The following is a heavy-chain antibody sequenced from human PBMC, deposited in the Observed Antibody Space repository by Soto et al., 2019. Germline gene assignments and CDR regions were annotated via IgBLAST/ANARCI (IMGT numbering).Heavy chain of an antibody. CDR3: ARHPRDDYNYGGSGIFDY. J-gene: IGHJ4*02. V-gene: IGHV4-39*01. CDR1: GGSISSRTFW. D-gene: IGHD4-4*01. Sequence: QLQLQESGPGLVKPSETLSLTCSVSGGSISSRTFWWAWIRQPPGKGLEWIGDMYYSGSSYSSPSLKSRVNLSVDTSKHQLSLKLNSVNAADTAVYYCARHPRDDYNYGGSGIFDYWGQGTLVTVSS. CDR2: MYYSGSS.